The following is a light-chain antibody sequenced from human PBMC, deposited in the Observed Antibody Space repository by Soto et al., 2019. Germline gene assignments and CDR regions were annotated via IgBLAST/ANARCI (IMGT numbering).Light chain of an antibody. CDR2: EVS. Sequence: QSALTQPASVSGSPGQSITFSCTGTSSDVGSSNLVSWYQQHPGKAPKLLIYEVSKRPSVVSNRFSGSKSGNTAFLTISGLQAEDEADYYCCSYAGSSTHVFGTGTKLTVL. J-gene: IGLJ1*01. V-gene: IGLV2-23*02. CDR3: CSYAGSSTHV. CDR1: SSDVGSSNL.